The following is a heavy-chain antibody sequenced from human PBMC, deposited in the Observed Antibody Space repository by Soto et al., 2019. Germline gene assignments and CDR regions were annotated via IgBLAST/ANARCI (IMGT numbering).Heavy chain of an antibody. CDR3: ARDPYCTNGVCYADYYYYGMDV. J-gene: IGHJ6*02. D-gene: IGHD2-8*01. CDR1: GYTFINYY. V-gene: IGHV1-46*01. Sequence: GASVKVSCKASGYTFINYYIHWVRQAPGQGLEWMAIINPMGGSTNYAQEFQGRVTITTDTSTSTAYMELSSLRSEDTAVYYCARDPYCTNGVCYADYYYYGMDVWGQGTKVTVS. CDR2: INPMGGST.